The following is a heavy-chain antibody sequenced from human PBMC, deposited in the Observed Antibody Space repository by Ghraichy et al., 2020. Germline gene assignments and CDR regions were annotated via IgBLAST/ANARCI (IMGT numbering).Heavy chain of an antibody. CDR2: IYNSGST. J-gene: IGHJ4*01. CDR3: ARATSGTGPDY. V-gene: IGHV4-59*01. D-gene: IGHD6-13*01. Sequence: ESLNISCTVSGGSISSYTWSWIRQPPGKGLEWIGYIYNSGSTNYNSSLKSRVTISADTSKNQFSLKLNSVTAADTAVYYCARATSGTGPDYWGQGTLVTVSS. CDR1: GGSISSYT.